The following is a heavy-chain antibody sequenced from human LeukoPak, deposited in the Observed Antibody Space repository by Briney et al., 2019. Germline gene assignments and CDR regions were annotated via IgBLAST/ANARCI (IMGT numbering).Heavy chain of an antibody. V-gene: IGHV3-30*02. CDR1: GFIFSTYG. D-gene: IGHD3-9*01. Sequence: GGSLRLSCAASGFIFSTYGMHWVRQAPGKGLEWVAFIRSDGSDKSYAGSVQGRFIISRDNSKNTLYLQMNTLRAEDTAIYYCGKHDSRPDYWRQGTLVTVSS. CDR2: IRSDGSDK. CDR3: GKHDSRPDY. J-gene: IGHJ4*02.